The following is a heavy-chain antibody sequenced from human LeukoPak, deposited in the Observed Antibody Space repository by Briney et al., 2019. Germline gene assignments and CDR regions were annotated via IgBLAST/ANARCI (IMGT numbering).Heavy chain of an antibody. J-gene: IGHJ4*02. CDR3: ARARYCSSTSCYMDY. CDR1: GGSFSGYY. V-gene: IGHV4-34*01. D-gene: IGHD2-2*02. Sequence: SETLSLTCAGYGGSFSGYYWSWIRQPPGKGLEWIGEINHSGSTNYNPSLKSRVTISVDTSKNQFSLKLSSVTAADTAVYYCARARYCSSTSCYMDYWGQGTLVTVSS. CDR2: INHSGST.